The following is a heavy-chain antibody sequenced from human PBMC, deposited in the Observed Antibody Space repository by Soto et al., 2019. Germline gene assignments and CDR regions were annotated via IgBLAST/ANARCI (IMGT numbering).Heavy chain of an antibody. J-gene: IGHJ4*02. CDR2: ISSSSSYI. Sequence: GGSLRLSCAASGFTFSSYSLNWVRQAPGKGLEWVSSISSSSSYIYYADSVKGRFTISRDNAKNSLYLQMNSLRAEDTAVYYCAREISYSGGWPLDYWGQGTLVTVSS. CDR1: GFTFSSYS. V-gene: IGHV3-21*01. D-gene: IGHD6-19*01. CDR3: AREISYSGGWPLDY.